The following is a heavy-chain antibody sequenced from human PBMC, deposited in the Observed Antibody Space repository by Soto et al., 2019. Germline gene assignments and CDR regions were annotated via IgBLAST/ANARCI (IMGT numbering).Heavy chain of an antibody. J-gene: IGHJ4*02. Sequence: PGGSLRLSCAASGFSFSTYVMHWVRQAPGKGLEWVALISHDGSTKYYADSVKGRFTISRDNDKNSLFLQMNSLRAEDTAVYYCARVRDVDTAMEFDYWGQGTLVTVSS. CDR1: GFSFSTYV. CDR3: ARVRDVDTAMEFDY. CDR2: ISHDGSTK. D-gene: IGHD5-18*01. V-gene: IGHV3-30-3*01.